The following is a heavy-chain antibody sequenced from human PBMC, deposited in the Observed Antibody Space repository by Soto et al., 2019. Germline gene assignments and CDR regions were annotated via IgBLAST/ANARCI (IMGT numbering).Heavy chain of an antibody. CDR1: GFTVSSNY. CDR2: IYSGGST. J-gene: IGHJ4*02. D-gene: IGHD6-13*01. Sequence: EVQLVESGGGLVQPGGSLRLSCAASGFTVSSNYMSWVRQAPGKGLEWVSVIYSGGSTYYADSVKGRFTISRHNSKNTLYLQMNSLRAEDTAVYYCAREVGSSFPAGYFDYWGQGTLVTVSS. CDR3: AREVGSSFPAGYFDY. V-gene: IGHV3-53*04.